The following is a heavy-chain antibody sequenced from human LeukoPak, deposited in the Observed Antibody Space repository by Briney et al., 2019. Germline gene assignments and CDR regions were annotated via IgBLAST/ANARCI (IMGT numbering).Heavy chain of an antibody. CDR1: GYTFNDYY. CDR3: ARSDGHSFGLMDS. CDR2: INPHSGDT. J-gene: IGHJ4*02. Sequence: ASVKVSCKASGYTFNDYYMHWVRRAPGQAFEWMGWINPHSGDTKFAQKFHGRVTMTRDTSISTAYMELSNLKSDDTATYYCARSDGHSFGLMDSWGQGTLVTVSS. D-gene: IGHD3-3*01. V-gene: IGHV1-2*02.